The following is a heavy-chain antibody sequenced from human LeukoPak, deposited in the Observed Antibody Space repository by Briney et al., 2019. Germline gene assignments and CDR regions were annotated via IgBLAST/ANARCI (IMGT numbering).Heavy chain of an antibody. CDR3: ARASDITTKDKRAFDI. J-gene: IGHJ3*02. CDR1: GGSISSYY. CDR2: IYYSGST. Sequence: SETLSLTCTVSGGSISSYYWSWIRQPPGEGLEWIGYIYYSGSTNYNPSLKSRVTISVDTSKNQFSLKLSSVTAADTAVYYCARASDITTKDKRAFDIWGQGTMVTVSS. D-gene: IGHD3-22*01. V-gene: IGHV4-59*01.